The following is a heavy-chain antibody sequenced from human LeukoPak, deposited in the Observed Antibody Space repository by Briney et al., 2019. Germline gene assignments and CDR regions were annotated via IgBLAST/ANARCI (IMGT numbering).Heavy chain of an antibody. D-gene: IGHD1-26*01. CDR3: ARPGGSYPYYYYMDV. CDR1: GFTFSDYY. J-gene: IGHJ6*03. CDR2: ISSSGSTI. V-gene: IGHV3-11*04. Sequence: GGSLRLSCAASGFTFSDYYMSWIRQAPGKGLEWVSYISSSGSTIYYTDSVKGRFTISRDNAKNSLYLQMNSLRAEDTAVYYCARPGGSYPYYYYMDVWGKGTTVTVSS.